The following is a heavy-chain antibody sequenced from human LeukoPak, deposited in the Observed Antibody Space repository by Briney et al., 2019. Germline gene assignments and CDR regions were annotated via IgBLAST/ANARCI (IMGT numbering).Heavy chain of an antibody. J-gene: IGHJ6*02. CDR1: GFTFSSYG. V-gene: IGHV3-33*01. CDR2: IWDDGSNK. Sequence: GGSLRLSCAASGFTFSSYGMHWVRQAPGKGLEWVAVIWDDGSNKYYPDSVKGRFTISRDNSKNTLYLQMNSLRAEDTAVYYCARDGDKSSYGMDVWGQGTTVTVSS. D-gene: IGHD7-27*01. CDR3: ARDGDKSSYGMDV.